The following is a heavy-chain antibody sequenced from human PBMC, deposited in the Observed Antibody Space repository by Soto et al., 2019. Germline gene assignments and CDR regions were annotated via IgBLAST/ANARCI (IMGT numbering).Heavy chain of an antibody. CDR1: GGSISGSYYY. V-gene: IGHV4-39*07. CDR3: AAGEASSRNLAPYYLDF. J-gene: IGHJ4*02. CDR2: VFYTGFT. Sequence: ETLSLTCAVSGGSISGSYYYWAWLRQSPGKGPEWIGSVFYTGFTSYNPSLESRVSVSVDTSKNQFSLKLLSVTTADTAVYFCAAGEASSRNLAPYYLDFWGQGTLVTVSS. D-gene: IGHD6-13*01.